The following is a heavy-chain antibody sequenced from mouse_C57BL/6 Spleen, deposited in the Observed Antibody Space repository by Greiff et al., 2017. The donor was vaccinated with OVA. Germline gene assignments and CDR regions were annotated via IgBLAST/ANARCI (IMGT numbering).Heavy chain of an antibody. CDR3: ARWDGYADY. D-gene: IGHD2-2*01. Sequence: QVQLQQPGAELVRPGSSVTLSCKASGYTFTSYWMHWVKQRPIQGLEWIGNIDPSDSETHYNQKFKDKATLTVDKSSSTAYMQLSSLTSEDSAVYYCARWDGYADYWGQGTTLTVSS. CDR1: GYTFTSYW. CDR2: IDPSDSET. V-gene: IGHV1-52*01. J-gene: IGHJ2*01.